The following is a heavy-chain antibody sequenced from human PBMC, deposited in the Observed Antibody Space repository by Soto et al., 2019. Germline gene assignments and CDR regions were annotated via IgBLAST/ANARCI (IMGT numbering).Heavy chain of an antibody. Sequence: PSETLSLTCTVSGGTSGTHFWNWIRQPPGKGLEWIGYFFYRGTTNYNPSLKSRVTISEDTSKNQFSLRLTSVTPADTAVYYCARSPQYTHGWNGAFGYWGLGTLVTVSS. V-gene: IGHV4-59*11. D-gene: IGHD1-1*01. J-gene: IGHJ4*02. CDR1: GGTSGTHF. CDR2: FFYRGTT. CDR3: ARSPQYTHGWNGAFGY.